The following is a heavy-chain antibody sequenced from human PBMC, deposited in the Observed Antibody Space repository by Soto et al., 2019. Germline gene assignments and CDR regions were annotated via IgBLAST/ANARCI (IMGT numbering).Heavy chain of an antibody. J-gene: IGHJ4*02. V-gene: IGHV3-23*01. Sequence: GGSLRLSCAASGFTFSSYAMSWVRQAPGKGLEWVSAISGSGGSTYYADSVKGRFTISRDNSKNTLYLQMNSLRAEDTAVYYCAKDQNHCSSTSCYWGPRGIAEYYFDYWGQGTLVTVSS. D-gene: IGHD2-2*01. CDR2: ISGSGGST. CDR3: AKDQNHCSSTSCYWGPRGIAEYYFDY. CDR1: GFTFSSYA.